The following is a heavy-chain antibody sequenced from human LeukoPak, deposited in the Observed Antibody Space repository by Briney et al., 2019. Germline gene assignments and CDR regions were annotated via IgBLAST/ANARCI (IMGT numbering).Heavy chain of an antibody. Sequence: PSETLSLTCAVYGGSFSGYYWSWIRQPPGKGLEWVSAINSGGAGTHYAASVKGRFTISRDNSKNTVYLQMNSLRAEDTAVYYCAKPLRGWYDFDYWGQGTLVTVSS. D-gene: IGHD6-19*01. J-gene: IGHJ4*02. CDR1: GGSFSGYY. V-gene: IGHV3-23*01. CDR2: INSGGAGT. CDR3: AKPLRGWYDFDY.